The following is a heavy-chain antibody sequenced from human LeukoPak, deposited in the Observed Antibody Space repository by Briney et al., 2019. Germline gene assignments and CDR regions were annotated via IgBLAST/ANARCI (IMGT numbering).Heavy chain of an antibody. CDR2: IDPSDSYT. J-gene: IGHJ3*02. D-gene: IGHD3-10*01. Sequence: GESLNISCKGSGYSFTSYWISWVRQMLVKGLEWMGRIDPSDSYTDYSPSFQGHVTISTDKSISTAYLQWSSLKASDIAMYYCASAYGSGLPGAFDIWGQGTMVTVSS. V-gene: IGHV5-10-1*01. CDR1: GYSFTSYW. CDR3: ASAYGSGLPGAFDI.